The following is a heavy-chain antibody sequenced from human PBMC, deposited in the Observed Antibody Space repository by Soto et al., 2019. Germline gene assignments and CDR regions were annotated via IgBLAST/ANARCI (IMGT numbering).Heavy chain of an antibody. V-gene: IGHV4-31*03. CDR2: IYYIGST. J-gene: IGHJ4*02. CDR1: GGSISSGEYY. Sequence: QLQLQESGPGLVKPSQTLSLTCTVSGGSISSGEYYWSWIRQHPGKGLEWIGYIYYIGSTYYNPSLKSRVTMSVDTSKSQFALKLSSVTAADTAVYYCAGVSRIAAAGNGPSFDYWGQGTLVIVSS. D-gene: IGHD6-13*01. CDR3: AGVSRIAAAGNGPSFDY.